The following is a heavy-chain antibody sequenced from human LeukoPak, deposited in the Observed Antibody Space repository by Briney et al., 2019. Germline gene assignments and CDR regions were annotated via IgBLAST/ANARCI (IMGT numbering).Heavy chain of an antibody. Sequence: GGSLRLSCAASGFTVSSNYMSWVRQAPGKGLEWVSVIYSGGSTYYADSVKGRFTISRDNSKNTLYLQMNSLRAEDTAVYYCARGGRWLETYYFDYWGQGTLVTVSS. D-gene: IGHD5-24*01. CDR3: ARGGRWLETYYFDY. CDR1: GFTVSSNY. J-gene: IGHJ4*02. V-gene: IGHV3-66*01. CDR2: IYSGGST.